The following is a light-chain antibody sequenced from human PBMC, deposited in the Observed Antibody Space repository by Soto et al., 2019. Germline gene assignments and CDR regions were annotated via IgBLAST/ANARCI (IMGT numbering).Light chain of an antibody. Sequence: EIVMTQSPVTLSVSPGERATLSCRASQNIRTNLAWYQQKPGQAPRLLIYGASTRATGIPARFSGSGSGTEFILTINSLQSEDFAVYYCQQYDNWPLTFGGGTKVEIK. CDR1: QNIRTN. CDR2: GAS. CDR3: QQYDNWPLT. V-gene: IGKV3-15*01. J-gene: IGKJ4*01.